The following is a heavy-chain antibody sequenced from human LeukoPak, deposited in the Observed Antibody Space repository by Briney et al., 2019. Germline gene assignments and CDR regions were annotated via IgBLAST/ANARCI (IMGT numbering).Heavy chain of an antibody. V-gene: IGHV4-38-2*01. J-gene: IGHJ6*04. Sequence: SETLSLTCAVSGYSISSGYYWGWIRQPPGKGLEWIGSIFHSGSTYYNPSLRSRVDMSVDTSKNQISLKLSSVTAADTAVYYCARASGSYGSGSYYYYGMDVWGKGTTVTVSS. CDR3: ARASGSYGSGSYYYYGMDV. D-gene: IGHD3-10*01. CDR1: GYSISSGYY. CDR2: IFHSGST.